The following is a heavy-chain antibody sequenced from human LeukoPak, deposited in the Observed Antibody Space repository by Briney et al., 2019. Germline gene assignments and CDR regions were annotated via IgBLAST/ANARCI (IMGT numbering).Heavy chain of an antibody. J-gene: IGHJ4*02. CDR1: GDSISSSNYY. CDR3: ARDRGSSWSPRGTFDY. D-gene: IGHD6-13*01. Sequence: PSETLSLTCTVSGDSISSSNYYWGWIRQPPGKGLEWIGSIYYSGTTYYNPSLKSRVTISLDTSKNQLSLKVTSVTAADTAVYYCARDRGSSWSPRGTFDYWGQGTLVTVSS. V-gene: IGHV4-39*07. CDR2: IYYSGTT.